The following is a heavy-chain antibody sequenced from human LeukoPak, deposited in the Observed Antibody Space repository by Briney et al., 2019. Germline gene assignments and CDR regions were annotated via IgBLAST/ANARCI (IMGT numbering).Heavy chain of an antibody. CDR3: AKWFARGYSYDHDY. V-gene: IGHV3-30*02. Sequence: GGSLRLSCAASGFTFSSYGMHWVRQAPGKGLEWVAFIRYDGSNKYYADSVKGRFTISRDNSKNTLYLQMNSLRAEDTAVYHCAKWFARGYSYDHDYWGQGTLVTVSS. D-gene: IGHD5-18*01. CDR2: IRYDGSNK. J-gene: IGHJ4*02. CDR1: GFTFSSYG.